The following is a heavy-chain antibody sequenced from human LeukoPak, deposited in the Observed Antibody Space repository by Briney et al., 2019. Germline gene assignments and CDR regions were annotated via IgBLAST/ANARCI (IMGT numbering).Heavy chain of an antibody. D-gene: IGHD3-3*01. CDR3: AKTRRGYYQDD. CDR1: GLTFSSYA. Sequence: GGSLRLSCAASGLTFSSYALSWVRHAPGKGLEWVSGINSGGGSTYYADSVKGRFTISRDNSKKTLYLQMNSLRAEDTAVYYCAKTRRGYYQDDWGQGTLVTVSS. J-gene: IGHJ4*02. V-gene: IGHV3-23*01. CDR2: INSGGGST.